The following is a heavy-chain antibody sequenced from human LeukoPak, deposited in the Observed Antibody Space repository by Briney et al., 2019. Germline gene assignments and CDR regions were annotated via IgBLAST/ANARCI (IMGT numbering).Heavy chain of an antibody. CDR1: GGSISSYY. CDR3: GRLNLPAVSGAFDY. J-gene: IGHJ4*02. Sequence: SETLSLTCSVSGGSISSYYWSWIRQPAGKGLEWIGRIHSSGTTHYNPSLRSRVTLSIDTSKNQFSLKLSSVTAADTAVYYCGRLNLPAVSGAFDYWGQGTLVTVSS. V-gene: IGHV4-4*07. D-gene: IGHD2-2*01. CDR2: IHSSGTT.